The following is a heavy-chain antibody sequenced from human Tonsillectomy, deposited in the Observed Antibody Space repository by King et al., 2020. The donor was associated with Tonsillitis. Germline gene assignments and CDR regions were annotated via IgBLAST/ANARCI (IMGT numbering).Heavy chain of an antibody. V-gene: IGHV3-23*04. Sequence: QLVQSGGGLVQPGGSLRLSCAASGFTFSSYAMSWVRQAPGKGLEWVSAISGSGGSTYYADSVKGRFTISRDNSKNTLYLQMNSLRAEDTAVYYCAKLTTVPPSPHYYYGMDVWGQGTTVTVSS. CDR1: GFTFSSYA. J-gene: IGHJ6*02. CDR3: AKLTTVPPSPHYYYGMDV. D-gene: IGHD4-17*01. CDR2: ISGSGGST.